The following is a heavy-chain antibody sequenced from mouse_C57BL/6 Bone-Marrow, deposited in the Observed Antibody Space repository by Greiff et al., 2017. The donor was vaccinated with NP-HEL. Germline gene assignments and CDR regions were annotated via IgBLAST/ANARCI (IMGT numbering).Heavy chain of an antibody. CDR3: ARSLLRSNYYAMDY. CDR2: IRNKANGYTT. Sequence: EVQLVESGGGLVQPGGSLSLSCAASGFTFTDYYMSWVRQPPGKALEWLGFIRNKANGYTTEYSASVKGRFTISRDNSQSILYLQMNALRAEDSATYYCARSLLRSNYYAMDYWGQGTSVTVSS. V-gene: IGHV7-3*01. CDR1: GFTFTDYY. D-gene: IGHD1-1*01. J-gene: IGHJ4*01.